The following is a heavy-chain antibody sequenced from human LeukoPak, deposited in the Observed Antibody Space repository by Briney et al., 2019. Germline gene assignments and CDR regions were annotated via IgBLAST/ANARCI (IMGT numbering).Heavy chain of an antibody. Sequence: GGSLRLSCAASGFTLSSYWMSWVRQAPGKGLEWVANIKQDGREMYYVDSVKGRFTISRDNAKNSLYLQMNSLRAEDTAVYYCARPFSGSLYYFDYWGQGTLVTVSS. CDR2: IKQDGREM. CDR3: ARPFSGSLYYFDY. D-gene: IGHD1-26*01. J-gene: IGHJ4*02. V-gene: IGHV3-7*01. CDR1: GFTLSSYW.